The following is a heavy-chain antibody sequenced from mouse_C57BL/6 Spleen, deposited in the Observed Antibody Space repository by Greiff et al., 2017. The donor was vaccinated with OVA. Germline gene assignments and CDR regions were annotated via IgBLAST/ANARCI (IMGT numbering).Heavy chain of an antibody. Sequence: VQLQQSGAELVRPGASVTLSCKASGYTFTDYEMHWVKQTPVHGLEWIGAIDPETGGTAYNQKFKGKAILTADTSSSPAYMELRSLTSEDSAVYYGTREGKYYGSRYFDVWGTGTTVTVSS. V-gene: IGHV1-15*01. D-gene: IGHD1-1*01. CDR1: GYTFTDYE. CDR3: TREGKYYGSRYFDV. CDR2: IDPETGGT. J-gene: IGHJ1*03.